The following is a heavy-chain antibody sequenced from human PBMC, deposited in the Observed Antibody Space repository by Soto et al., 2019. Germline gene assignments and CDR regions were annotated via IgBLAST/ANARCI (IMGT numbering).Heavy chain of an antibody. Sequence: SETLSLTCTVSGGSISSYYWSWIRQPPGKGLEWIGYIYYSGSTNYTPSLKSRVTISVDTSKDQFSLKLSSVTAADTAVYYCARAPDCSGGSCFEYYFDYWGQGTLVTVSS. J-gene: IGHJ4*02. CDR3: ARAPDCSGGSCFEYYFDY. D-gene: IGHD2-15*01. CDR1: GGSISSYY. V-gene: IGHV4-59*01. CDR2: IYYSGST.